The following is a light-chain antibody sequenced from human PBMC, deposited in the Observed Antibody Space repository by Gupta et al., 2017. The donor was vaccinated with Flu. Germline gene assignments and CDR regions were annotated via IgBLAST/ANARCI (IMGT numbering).Light chain of an antibody. CDR1: QGISTY. J-gene: IGKJ4*01. Sequence: NQMTQAPSSLSASVGDRVTITCRASQGISTYLAWYQQKPGNVPKLLIYSASTLQSGVPSRFSGSGSGTDFTLTISSLQPEDVATYYCQKYYSAPLTFGGGTKVEIK. CDR3: QKYYSAPLT. V-gene: IGKV1-27*01. CDR2: SAS.